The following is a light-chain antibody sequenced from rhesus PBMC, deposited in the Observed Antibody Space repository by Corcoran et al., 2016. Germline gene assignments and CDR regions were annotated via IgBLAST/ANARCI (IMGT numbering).Light chain of an antibody. CDR3: QQHNSYPPYS. CDR2: YAS. CDR1: QGISNY. V-gene: IGKV1S14*01. J-gene: IGKJ2*01. Sequence: DIQMTQSPSSLSASVGDTVTITCRASQGISNYLAWYQQKPGKAPKPLIYYASNLESGVPSRFSGSGSGTDFPLTISSLQPEDFATYYCQQHNSYPPYSFGQGTKVEIK.